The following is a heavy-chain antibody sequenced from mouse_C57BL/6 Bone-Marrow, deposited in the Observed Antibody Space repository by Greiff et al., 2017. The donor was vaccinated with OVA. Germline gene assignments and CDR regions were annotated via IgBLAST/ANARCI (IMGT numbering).Heavy chain of an antibody. J-gene: IGHJ2*01. V-gene: IGHV1-63*01. Sequence: VQLQQSGAELVRPGTSVKMSCKASGYTFTNYWIGWAKQRPGHGLEWIGDIYPGGGYTNYNEKFKGKATLTADKSSSTAYMQVSSLTSEDSAIYYCAREGGGPLRYFDDWGQGTTLTVSS. CDR3: AREGGGPLRYFDD. CDR1: GYTFTNYW. CDR2: IYPGGGYT.